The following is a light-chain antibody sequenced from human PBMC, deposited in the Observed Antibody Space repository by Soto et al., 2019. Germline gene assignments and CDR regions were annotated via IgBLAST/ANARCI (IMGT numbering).Light chain of an antibody. CDR2: DAS. V-gene: IGKV3-20*01. CDR3: QQYVNSPLT. J-gene: IGKJ4*01. CDR1: QSVASS. Sequence: EIVLMQSPGTLSLSPGERGTLSCRASQSVASSLARYQQKPGQAPRLLIYDASNRATGIPDRFSGSGSGTDFTLTLSRLEPEDFAVYYCQQYVNSPLTFGGGTKVEIK.